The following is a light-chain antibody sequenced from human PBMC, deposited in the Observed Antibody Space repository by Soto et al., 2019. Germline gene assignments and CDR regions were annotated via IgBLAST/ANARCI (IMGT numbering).Light chain of an antibody. CDR2: AAS. V-gene: IGKV1-27*01. J-gene: IGKJ1*01. Sequence: DIQMTQSPSSLSASVRDRVTITCRASQGISNYLAWYQQKPGKVPKLLIYAASTLQSGVPSRFSGGGSGTDVTLTISSLQPEDVATYYCQKYDSAPWTFGQGTKVEIK. CDR1: QGISNY. CDR3: QKYDSAPWT.